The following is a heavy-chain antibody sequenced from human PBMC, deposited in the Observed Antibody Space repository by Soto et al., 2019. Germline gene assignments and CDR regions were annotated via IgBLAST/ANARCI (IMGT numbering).Heavy chain of an antibody. CDR1: GYTFTTYY. D-gene: IGHD5-12*01. V-gene: IGHV1-46*01. CDR2: ISPDGGGT. Sequence: QVQLVQSGAEVKKPGASVKVSCKASGYTFTTYYMHWVRQAPGQGLEWMGIISPDGGGTSYAQKSQGRVTTTRDMSTGTVYMEVSSLRSEDTAVYYCATRDPGHDWGQGTLVTVSS. CDR3: ATRDPGHD. J-gene: IGHJ4*02.